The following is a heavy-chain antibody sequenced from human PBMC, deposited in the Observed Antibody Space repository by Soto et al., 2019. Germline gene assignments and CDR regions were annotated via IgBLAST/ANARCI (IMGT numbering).Heavy chain of an antibody. V-gene: IGHV3-7*01. J-gene: IGHJ6*02. D-gene: IGHD3-10*01. Sequence: GGSLRLSCAASGFTFSSYWMSWVRQAPGKGLEWVANIKQDGSEKYYVDSVKGRFTISRDNAKNSLYLQMNSLRAEDTAVYYCARYLWFGEPRTYYYGMDVWGQGTTVTVSS. CDR3: ARYLWFGEPRTYYYGMDV. CDR2: IKQDGSEK. CDR1: GFTFSSYW.